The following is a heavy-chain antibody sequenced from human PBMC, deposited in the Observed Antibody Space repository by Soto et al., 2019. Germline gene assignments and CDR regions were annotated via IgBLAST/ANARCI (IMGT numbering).Heavy chain of an antibody. CDR3: ARCLWFGELLSPTYSYYGMDV. CDR1: GFTFSSYG. V-gene: IGHV3-30*03. J-gene: IGHJ6*02. CDR2: ISYDGSNK. D-gene: IGHD3-10*01. Sequence: GGSLRLSCAASGFTFSSYGMHWVRQAPGKGLERVAVISYDGSNKYYADSVKGRFTISRENSKNTLYLQMNSLRAEDTAVYYCARCLWFGELLSPTYSYYGMDVWGQGTTVTVSS.